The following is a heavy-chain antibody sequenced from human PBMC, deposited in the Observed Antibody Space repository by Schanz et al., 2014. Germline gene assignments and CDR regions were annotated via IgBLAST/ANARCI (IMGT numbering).Heavy chain of an antibody. J-gene: IGHJ6*02. CDR1: GFIFSSYG. CDR3: ARVRRRIATPSTPSVRNYYYYAMDV. CDR2: MWYDGSNK. Sequence: QVQLVESGGGVVQPGRSLRLSCAASGFIFSSYGLHWVRQAPGKGLEWVAFMWYDGSNKYYADSVKGRFTISRDNSKNTLYLQMNSLRAEDTSVYFCARVRRRIATPSTPSVRNYYYYAMDVWGQGTTVTVSS. V-gene: IGHV3-33*01. D-gene: IGHD6-13*01.